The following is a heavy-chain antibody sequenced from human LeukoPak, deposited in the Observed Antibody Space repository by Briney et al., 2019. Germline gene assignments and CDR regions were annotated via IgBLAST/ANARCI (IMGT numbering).Heavy chain of an antibody. D-gene: IGHD3-10*01. V-gene: IGHV1-18*01. Sequence: ASVKVSCKASGYTFTSYGISWVRQAPGQGLEWMGWISPYNGNTDSAQRFQGRVTMTTDTSTSTAYMELRSLSSDDTAVYYCARDQTKWGHYGSGSYDVWGQGTTVTVSS. J-gene: IGHJ6*02. CDR3: ARDQTKWGHYGSGSYDV. CDR1: GYTFTSYG. CDR2: ISPYNGNT.